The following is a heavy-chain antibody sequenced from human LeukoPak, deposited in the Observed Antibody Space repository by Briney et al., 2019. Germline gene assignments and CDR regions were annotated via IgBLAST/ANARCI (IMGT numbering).Heavy chain of an antibody. J-gene: IGHJ4*02. V-gene: IGHV4-59*08. D-gene: IGHD3-22*01. CDR1: GGSISSYY. CDR3: ARTLNYYDSSGPFDY. CDR2: IYYSGST. Sequence: SETLSLTCTVSGGSISSYYWSWIRQPPGKGLEWIGYIYYSGSTNYNPSLKSRVTISVDTSKNQFSLKLSSVTAADTAVYYCARTLNYYDSSGPFDYWGQGTLLTVSS.